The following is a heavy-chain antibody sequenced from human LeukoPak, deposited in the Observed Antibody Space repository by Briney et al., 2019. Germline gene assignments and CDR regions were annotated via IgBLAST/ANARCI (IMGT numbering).Heavy chain of an antibody. CDR3: ARHLFVHSSGGYFGREKGFYFCY. V-gene: IGHV4-39*01. D-gene: IGHD6-19*01. Sequence: TSETLSLTCTVSGGSISSSSYYWGWIRQPPGKGLEWIGGIYYSGSTYYNPSLNSRVTISVDTSNNQFSLKLSSVTAADTDVYYRARHLFVHSSGGYFGREKGFYFCYWGQGTLVTVSS. J-gene: IGHJ4*02. CDR2: IYYSGST. CDR1: GGSISSSSYY.